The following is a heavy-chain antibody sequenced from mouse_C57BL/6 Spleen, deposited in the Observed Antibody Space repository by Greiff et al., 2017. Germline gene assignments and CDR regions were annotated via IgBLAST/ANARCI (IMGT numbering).Heavy chain of an antibody. V-gene: IGHV5-17*01. J-gene: IGHJ3*01. CDR1: GFTFSDYG. CDR2: ISSGSSTI. CDR3: AKIAWLSY. Sequence: EVQRVESGGGLVKPGGSLKLSCAASGFTFSDYGMHWVRQAPEKGLEWVAYISSGSSTIYYADTVKGRFTIARDNAKNTLCLQMTSLRSEDTAIYYCAKIAWLSYWGQGTLVTVSA.